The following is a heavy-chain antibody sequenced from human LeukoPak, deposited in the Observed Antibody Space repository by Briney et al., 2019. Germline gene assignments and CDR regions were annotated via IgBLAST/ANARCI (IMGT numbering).Heavy chain of an antibody. Sequence: GSLRLSCGDSGFTFSSYSMNWVLQAPGNGLEWLGEINHSGSTNYNPSLKSRVTISVDTSKNQFSLKLSSVTAADTTVYYCARVYDSDFSEYFEDWGPGTQVTVSS. V-gene: IGHV4-34*01. CDR2: INHSGST. D-gene: IGHD3-22*01. CDR3: ARVYDSDFSEYFED. J-gene: IGHJ1*01. CDR1: GFTFSSYS.